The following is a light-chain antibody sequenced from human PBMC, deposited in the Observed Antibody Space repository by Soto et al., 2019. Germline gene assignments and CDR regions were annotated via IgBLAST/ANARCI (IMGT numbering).Light chain of an antibody. CDR2: GAS. V-gene: IGKV3D-15*01. CDR3: QQYDNWPPYT. Sequence: EIVMTQSPATLSVFPGARATLSCRASQSVSSTLAWYQQKPGQAPRLLIYGASTRATVIPARFSGSGSGTEFTLTISSLQSEDFAVYYCQQYDNWPPYTFGQGTKLESK. CDR1: QSVSST. J-gene: IGKJ2*01.